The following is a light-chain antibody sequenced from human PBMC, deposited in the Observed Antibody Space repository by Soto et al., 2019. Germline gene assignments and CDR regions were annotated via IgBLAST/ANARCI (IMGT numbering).Light chain of an antibody. J-gene: IGKJ5*01. Sequence: EIVLTQSPATLSLSPGKRATLAFMASQSVSKFLAWYQQRPGQAPRLLIYDTSNRATGIPARFSGSGSGTDFTLTINNLEPEDFAVYYCQQRSNWPITFGQGTRLQIK. CDR3: QQRSNWPIT. CDR2: DTS. CDR1: QSVSKF. V-gene: IGKV3-11*01.